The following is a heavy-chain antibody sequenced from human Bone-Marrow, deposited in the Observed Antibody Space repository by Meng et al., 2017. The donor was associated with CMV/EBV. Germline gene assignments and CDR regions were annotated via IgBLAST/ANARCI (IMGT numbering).Heavy chain of an antibody. J-gene: IGHJ6*02. CDR2: ISYDGSNK. D-gene: IGHD3-3*01. Sequence: GESLKISCAASGFTFSSYAMHWVRQAPGKGLEWVAVISYDGSNKDYADSVKGRFTISRENSKNTLYLQMNSLRAEDTAVYYCARDTERITIFGVVRTYYYYYGMDFWGQGTTVTVSS. CDR3: ARDTERITIFGVVRTYYYYYGMDF. CDR1: GFTFSSYA. V-gene: IGHV3-30*04.